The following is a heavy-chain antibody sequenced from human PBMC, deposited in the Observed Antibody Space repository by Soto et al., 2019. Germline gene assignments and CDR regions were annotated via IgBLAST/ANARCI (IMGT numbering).Heavy chain of an antibody. CDR3: TRDQGGSYDSWFDP. Sequence: EVQVVESGGGLVQPGGSLRLSCSFTFSMYSMSWVRQAPGKGLEWVASISSGGSYIKYADSVKGRFTISRDNAKNSVSXXXXXXXXXDTAVYFCTRDQGGSYDSWFDPWGQGTLVTVSS. CDR2: ISSGGSYI. CDR1: FTFSMYS. J-gene: IGHJ5*02. V-gene: IGHV3-21*01. D-gene: IGHD1-26*01.